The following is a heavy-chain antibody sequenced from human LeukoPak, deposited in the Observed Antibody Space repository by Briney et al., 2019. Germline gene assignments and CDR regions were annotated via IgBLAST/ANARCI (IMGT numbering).Heavy chain of an antibody. V-gene: IGHV3-20*04. D-gene: IGHD6-19*01. CDR1: GFTFSNYA. Sequence: AGGSLRLSCAASGFTFSNYAMSWVRQAPGKGLEWVAGISWNGGNTGYSDSVKGRFTISRDNAKNSLYLQMDSLRAEDTALYYCGRDLSGWYGPDYWGQGTLVTVSS. CDR3: GRDLSGWYGPDY. J-gene: IGHJ4*02. CDR2: ISWNGGNT.